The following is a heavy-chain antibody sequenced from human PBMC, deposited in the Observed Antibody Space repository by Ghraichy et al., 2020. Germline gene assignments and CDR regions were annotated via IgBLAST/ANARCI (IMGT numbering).Heavy chain of an antibody. D-gene: IGHD2-15*01. CDR1: GGTFSSYA. CDR2: IIPIFGTA. CDR3: ARALDQRYCSGGSCYFYGMDV. V-gene: IGHV1-69*13. J-gene: IGHJ6*02. Sequence: SVKVSCKASGGTFSSYAISWVRQAPGQGLEWMGGIIPIFGTANYAQKFQGRVTITADESTSTAYMELSSLRSEDTAVYYCARALDQRYCSGGSCYFYGMDVWGQGTTVTVSS.